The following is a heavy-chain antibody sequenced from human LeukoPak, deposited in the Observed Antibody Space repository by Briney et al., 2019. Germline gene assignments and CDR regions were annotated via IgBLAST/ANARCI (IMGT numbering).Heavy chain of an antibody. CDR3: AKDQVLKLGIVDY. V-gene: IGHV3-23*01. D-gene: IGHD1-26*01. CDR2: ISGSGGST. CDR1: GFTFSSYA. J-gene: IGHJ4*02. Sequence: QTGGSLRLSCAASGFTFSSYAMTWVRQAPGKGLEWVSSISGSGGSTYYADSVKGRFTISRDNSKNTLYLQINSLRAEDTAVYYCAKDQVLKLGIVDYWGQGTLVTVSS.